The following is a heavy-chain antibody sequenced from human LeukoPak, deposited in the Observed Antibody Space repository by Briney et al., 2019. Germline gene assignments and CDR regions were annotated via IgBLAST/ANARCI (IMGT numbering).Heavy chain of an antibody. J-gene: IGHJ6*01. D-gene: IGHD3-10*01. CDR1: GYTFTGYY. V-gene: IGHV1-2*02. Sequence: ASVKVSCKASGYTFTGYYMHWVRQAPGQGLEWMGWINPNSGGTNYAQKFQGRVTMTRDTSISTAYMELSRLRSDDTAVYYCARGEYHYGSGSYVFPIMDVWGQGTTVTVSS. CDR3: ARGEYHYGSGSYVFPIMDV. CDR2: INPNSGGT.